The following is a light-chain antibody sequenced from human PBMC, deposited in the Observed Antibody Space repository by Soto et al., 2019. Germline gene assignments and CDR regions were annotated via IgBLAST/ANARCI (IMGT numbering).Light chain of an antibody. CDR3: SSYTGSSTIYV. CDR2: EVS. J-gene: IGLJ1*01. V-gene: IGLV2-14*01. CDR1: SSNIGAGYD. Sequence: QSVLTQPPSVSGAPGQRVTISCTESSSNIGAGYDVHWYQHHPGKAPQLMIYEVSNRPSGVSNRFSGSKSGNTASLTISRLQAEDDADYYCSSYTGSSTIYVLGNGTKVT.